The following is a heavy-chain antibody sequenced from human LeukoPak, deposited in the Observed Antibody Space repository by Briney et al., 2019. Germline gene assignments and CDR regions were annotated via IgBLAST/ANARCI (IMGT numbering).Heavy chain of an antibody. D-gene: IGHD5-18*01. V-gene: IGHV1-46*01. J-gene: IGHJ4*02. CDR3: ARARDTAMVLDY. Sequence: ASVKVSCKASGYTFSIYNMHWVRQAPGQGLEWMGIINPSGGSTSYAQKFQGRVTMTRDTSTSTVYMELSSLRSEDTAVYYCARARDTAMVLDYWGQGTLVTVSS. CDR1: GYTFSIYN. CDR2: INPSGGST.